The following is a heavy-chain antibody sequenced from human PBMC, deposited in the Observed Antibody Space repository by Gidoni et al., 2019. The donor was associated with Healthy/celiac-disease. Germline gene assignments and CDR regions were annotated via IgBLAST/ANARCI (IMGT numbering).Heavy chain of an antibody. CDR2: ISYDGSNK. J-gene: IGHJ4*02. D-gene: IGHD2-15*01. V-gene: IGHV3-30-3*01. Sequence: QVQLVESGGGVVQPGRSLRLSCAASGFTFSSYAMHWVRQAPGKGLEWVAVISYDGSNKYYADSVKGRFTISRDNSKNTLYLQMNSLRAEDTAVYYCARGSCSGGSCYYFDYWGQGTLVTVSS. CDR1: GFTFSSYA. CDR3: ARGSCSGGSCYYFDY.